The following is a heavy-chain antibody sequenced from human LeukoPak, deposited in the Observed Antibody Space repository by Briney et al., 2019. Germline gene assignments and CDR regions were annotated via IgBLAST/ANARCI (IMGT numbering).Heavy chain of an antibody. CDR1: GGSISISDYY. CDR3: ARERILGGKYSFDF. J-gene: IGHJ4*02. D-gene: IGHD3-10*01. CDR2: IYFRGST. V-gene: IGHV4-61*02. Sequence: PSQTLSLTCTVSGGSISISDYYWSWIRQPAGKGLEWIGRIYFRGSTNYGPSLRSRVTISVDTSKNQFSLKLASVTVADAAIYYCARERILGGKYSFDFWGQGALVTVSS.